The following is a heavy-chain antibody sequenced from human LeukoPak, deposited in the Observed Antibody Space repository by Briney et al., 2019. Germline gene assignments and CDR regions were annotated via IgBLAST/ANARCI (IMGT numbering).Heavy chain of an antibody. Sequence: LPGGSLRLSCAVSGFTFSSYAMNWVRQAPGRGLEWVSGFSGSGGTTYYADSVKGRFTISRDNSKNTLYLQMNSLRAEDTAVYYCANGNRCTSPNCLGYYYFYMDVWGKGTTVIVSS. CDR2: FSGSGGTT. CDR1: GFTFSSYA. D-gene: IGHD2-8*01. V-gene: IGHV3-23*01. CDR3: ANGNRCTSPNCLGYYYFYMDV. J-gene: IGHJ6*03.